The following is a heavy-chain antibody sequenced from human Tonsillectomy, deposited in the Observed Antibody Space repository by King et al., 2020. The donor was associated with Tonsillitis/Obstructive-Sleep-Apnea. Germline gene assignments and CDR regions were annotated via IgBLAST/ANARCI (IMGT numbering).Heavy chain of an antibody. CDR2: IDPSDSYT. J-gene: IGHJ3*02. V-gene: IGHV5-10-1*03. D-gene: IGHD1-26*01. Sequence: VQLVESGAEVKKPGESLRISCAGSGYNFTTYCISWVRQMPGKGLEWMGRIDPSDSYTRYSPSFQGHVTISADKSISTAYLQWSSLKASDTAMYYCARNIYSGCYYPSFDIWGQGTMVTVSS. CDR1: GYNFTTYC. CDR3: ARNIYSGCYYPSFDI.